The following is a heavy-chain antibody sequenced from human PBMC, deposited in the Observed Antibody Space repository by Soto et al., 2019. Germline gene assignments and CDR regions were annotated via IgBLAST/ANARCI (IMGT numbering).Heavy chain of an antibody. V-gene: IGHV3-23*01. J-gene: IGHJ4*02. D-gene: IGHD3-22*01. CDR2: TSGTGAST. CDR1: GFTFSSSA. CDR3: ATGFYADSGYLFDY. Sequence: EVQLLESGGGLVQPGGSLRLSCAASGFTFSSSAMSWVRQAPGRGLEWVSGTSGTGASTYYADSVKGRFTISRDNSKNTLFLQMSSLRAEDTAVYYCATGFYADSGYLFDYWGQGTLVTVSS.